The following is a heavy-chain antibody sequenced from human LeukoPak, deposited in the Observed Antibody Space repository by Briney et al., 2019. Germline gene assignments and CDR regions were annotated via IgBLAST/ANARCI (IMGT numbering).Heavy chain of an antibody. J-gene: IGHJ4*02. V-gene: IGHV4-4*02. CDR2: IYHSGST. D-gene: IGHD5-24*01. Sequence: SETLSLTCAVFGGSISTDKWWSWVRQPPGKGLEWIGEIYHSGSTNYNPSLKSRVTISVDKSKNQFSLKLNSLTAADTAVYYCVRDDGYNWAYWGQGTLVTVSS. CDR1: GGSISTDKW. CDR3: VRDDGYNWAY.